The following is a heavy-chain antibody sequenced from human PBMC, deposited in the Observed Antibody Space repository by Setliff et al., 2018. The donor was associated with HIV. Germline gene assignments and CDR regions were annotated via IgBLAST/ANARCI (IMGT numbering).Heavy chain of an antibody. CDR2: IKQDGSEK. J-gene: IGHJ4*02. CDR1: GFTFSSYW. CDR3: AKERYIYGALNYFDY. Sequence: GGSLRLSCAASGFTFSSYWMSWVRQAPGKGLEWVANIKQDGSEKYYADSVKGRFTISRDNSKNTLYLQMNSLRVEDTAVYYCAKERYIYGALNYFDYWGQGTMVTVSS. D-gene: IGHD5-18*01. V-gene: IGHV3-7*01.